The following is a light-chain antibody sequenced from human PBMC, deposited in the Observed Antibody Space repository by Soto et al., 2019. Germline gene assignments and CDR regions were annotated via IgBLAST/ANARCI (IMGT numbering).Light chain of an antibody. Sequence: QSVLTQPPSASGTPGQRVTISCSGSSSNIGSNYVYWYQQLPGTAPKLLIYRNNQRPSGVPDRFSGSKSGTSASLAISGLRSEDEADYYCAAWDDSLWGVCGGGTKVTVL. CDR2: RNN. V-gene: IGLV1-47*01. CDR3: AAWDDSLWGV. CDR1: SSNIGSNY. J-gene: IGLJ2*01.